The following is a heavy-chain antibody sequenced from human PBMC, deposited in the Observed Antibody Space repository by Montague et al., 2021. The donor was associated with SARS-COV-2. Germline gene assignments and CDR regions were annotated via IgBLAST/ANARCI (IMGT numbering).Heavy chain of an antibody. CDR3: ARRYDFYRAEAFDV. D-gene: IGHD3-3*01. V-gene: IGHV2-5*02. CDR2: IYWDGDQ. CDR1: GFSLTTDGVG. J-gene: IGHJ3*01. Sequence: PALVKPTQTLTLTCVFSGFSLTTDGVGVAWIRRPPGKALEWLELIYWDGDQRYSPSLKTRLTITKDTSKNRVVLTMTNLDPVDTATYYCARRYDFYRAEAFDVWGQGTMLTVSS.